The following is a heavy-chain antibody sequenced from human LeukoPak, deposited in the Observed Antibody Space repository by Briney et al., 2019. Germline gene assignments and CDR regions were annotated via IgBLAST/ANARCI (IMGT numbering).Heavy chain of an antibody. V-gene: IGHV3-21*01. CDR3: ARDTYDFWSGTTTNWFDP. CDR1: GFTFSSYS. Sequence: PGGSLRLSCAASGFTFSSYSTNWVRQAPGKGLEWVSSISSSSSYIYYADSVKGRFTISRDNAKNSLYLQMNSLRAEDTAVYYCARDTYDFWSGTTTNWFDPWGQGTLVTVSS. D-gene: IGHD3-3*01. J-gene: IGHJ5*02. CDR2: ISSSSSYI.